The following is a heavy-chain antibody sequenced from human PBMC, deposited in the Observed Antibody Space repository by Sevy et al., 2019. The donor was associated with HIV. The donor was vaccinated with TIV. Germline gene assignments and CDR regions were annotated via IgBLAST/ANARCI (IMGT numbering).Heavy chain of an antibody. CDR3: TTDPIILLLVTDGVAV. D-gene: IGHD2-8*02. J-gene: IGHJ6*02. CDR2: IQSTTDGGTI. CDR1: GFTFSNAW. Sequence: GGSLRLSCVASGFTFSNAWMNWVRQAPGKGLEWVGRIQSTTDGGTIDYAAPVKGRFTISRDDSKITLYLQMNSLKTDDTAVYYCTTDPIILLLVTDGVAVWGQGTTVTVSS. V-gene: IGHV3-15*01.